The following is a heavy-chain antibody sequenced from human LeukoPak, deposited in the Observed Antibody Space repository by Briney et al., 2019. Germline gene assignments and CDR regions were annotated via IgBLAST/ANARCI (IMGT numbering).Heavy chain of an antibody. V-gene: IGHV4-59*01. CDR2: IYYSGST. CDR1: GGSISSYY. D-gene: IGHD1-14*01. Sequence: SETLSLTCTVSGGSISSYYWSWIRQPPGKGLEWIGYIYYSGSTNYNPSLKSRVAISVDTSKNQFSLKLSSVTAADTAVYYCASERYSAFDIWGQGTMVTASS. CDR3: ASERYSAFDI. J-gene: IGHJ3*02.